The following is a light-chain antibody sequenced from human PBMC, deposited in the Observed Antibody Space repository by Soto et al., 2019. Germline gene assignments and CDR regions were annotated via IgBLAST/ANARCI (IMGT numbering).Light chain of an antibody. Sequence: QSVLTQTPSASGTPGQSVTISCSESNSNMGRNYVYWYQQVPGTAPKLLMYRNDVRPSGVPDRFTGSKSGTSASLAISGLRSEDEADYYCAVWDNSLNGVAFGGGTKVTVL. CDR2: RND. CDR3: AVWDNSLNGVA. V-gene: IGLV1-47*01. CDR1: NSNMGRNY. J-gene: IGLJ2*01.